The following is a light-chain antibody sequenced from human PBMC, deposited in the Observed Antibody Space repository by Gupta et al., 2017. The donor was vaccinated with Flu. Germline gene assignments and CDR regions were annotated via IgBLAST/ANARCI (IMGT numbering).Light chain of an antibody. CDR2: DGS. CDR1: QDISNY. J-gene: IGKJ4*01. V-gene: IGKV1-33*01. CDR3: QQHYDLPHT. Sequence: DSQITQSPSSLSASVGDRVTITCQASQDISNYLNWYQHKPGQAPKLLIYDGSKLETGVPSRFSGSGSGTDFSFTISSLQPEDVATYYCQQHYDLPHTFGGGTKVEIK.